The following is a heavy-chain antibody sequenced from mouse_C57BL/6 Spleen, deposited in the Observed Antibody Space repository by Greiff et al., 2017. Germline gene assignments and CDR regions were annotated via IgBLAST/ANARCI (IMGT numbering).Heavy chain of an antibody. J-gene: IGHJ2*01. CDR2: IYPSDSET. CDR3: ARRDYYGSSYPFDY. Sequence: VQLQQPGAELVRPGSSVKLSCKASGYTFTSYWMDWVKQRPGQGLEWIGNIYPSDSETHYNQKFKDKATLTVDKSSSTAYMQLSSLTSDDSAVYYCARRDYYGSSYPFDYWGQGTTRTVSS. D-gene: IGHD1-1*01. CDR1: GYTFTSYW. V-gene: IGHV1-61*01.